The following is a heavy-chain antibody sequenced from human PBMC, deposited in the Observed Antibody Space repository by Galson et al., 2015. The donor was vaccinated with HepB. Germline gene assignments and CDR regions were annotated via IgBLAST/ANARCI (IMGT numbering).Heavy chain of an antibody. CDR1: GFTFSSYW. V-gene: IGHV3-7*01. J-gene: IGHJ2*01. CDR3: ARVPSYYYDSSGYNNWYFDL. D-gene: IGHD3-22*01. CDR2: IKQDGSEK. Sequence: SLRLSCAASGFTFSSYWMSWVRQAPGKGLEWVANIKQDGSEKYYVDSVKGRFTISRDNAKSSLYLQMNSLRAEDTAVYYCARVPSYYYDSSGYNNWYFDLWGRGTLVTVSS.